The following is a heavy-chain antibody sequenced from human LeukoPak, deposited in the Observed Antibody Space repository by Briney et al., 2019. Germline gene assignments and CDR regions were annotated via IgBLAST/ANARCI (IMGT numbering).Heavy chain of an antibody. CDR3: AKDGLYYDGSEHVYYFDS. CDR2: IIYSGGAT. V-gene: IGHV3-23*01. CDR1: GFTFSRSA. J-gene: IGHJ4*02. Sequence: GGSLRLSCAASGFTFSRSAMTWVRQGPGTGLEFVASIIYSGGATYYADSVKGRFTISRDNSKNTLYLQMNSLRAEGTALYYCAKDGLYYDGSEHVYYFDSWGQGTLVTVSS. D-gene: IGHD3-22*01.